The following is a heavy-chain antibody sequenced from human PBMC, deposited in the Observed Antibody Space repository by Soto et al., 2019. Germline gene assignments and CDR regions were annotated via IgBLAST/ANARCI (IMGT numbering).Heavy chain of an antibody. CDR3: ARTRIAARPTRAGNYYYYMDV. D-gene: IGHD6-6*01. V-gene: IGHV4-34*01. J-gene: IGHJ6*03. Sequence: SETLSLTCAVYGGSFSGYYWSWIRQPPGKGLEWIGEINHSGSTNYNPSLKSRVTISVDTSKNQFSLKLSSVTAADTAVYYCARTRIAARPTRAGNYYYYMDVWGKGTTVTVSS. CDR2: INHSGST. CDR1: GGSFSGYY.